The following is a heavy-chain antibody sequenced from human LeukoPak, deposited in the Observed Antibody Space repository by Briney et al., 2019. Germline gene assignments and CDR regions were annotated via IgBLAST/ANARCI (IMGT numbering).Heavy chain of an antibody. J-gene: IGHJ4*02. V-gene: IGHV1-69*04. Sequence: SVKVSCKASGYTFTTYDINWVRQAPGQGLEWMGRIIPILGIANYAQKFQGRVTITADKSTSTAYMELSSLRSEDTAVYYCARGYCSGGSCHSNDYWGQGTLVTVSS. CDR2: IIPILGIA. D-gene: IGHD2-15*01. CDR1: GYTFTTYD. CDR3: ARGYCSGGSCHSNDY.